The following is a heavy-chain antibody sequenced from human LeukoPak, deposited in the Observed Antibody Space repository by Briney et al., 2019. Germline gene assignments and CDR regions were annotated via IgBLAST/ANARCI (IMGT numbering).Heavy chain of an antibody. Sequence: PGGSLRLSCAASGFTFSSYEMNWVRQAPGKGLEWVSYISSSGSTIYYADSVKGRFTISRDNAKNSLYLQMNSLRAEDTAVYYCARRVYSGYDHFDYWGQGTLVTVSS. CDR2: ISSSGSTI. D-gene: IGHD5-12*01. V-gene: IGHV3-48*03. CDR1: GFTFSSYE. J-gene: IGHJ4*02. CDR3: ARRVYSGYDHFDY.